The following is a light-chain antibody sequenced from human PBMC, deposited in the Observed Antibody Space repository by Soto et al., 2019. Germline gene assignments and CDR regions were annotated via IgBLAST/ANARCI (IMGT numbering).Light chain of an antibody. V-gene: IGLV2-8*01. J-gene: IGLJ2*01. CDR1: SSDIGGYNY. Sequence: QSALTQPPSASGSPGQSVTISCTGTSSDIGGYNYVSWYQQHPGKAPKLMIYEVTKRPSGVPDRFSGSKSGNTASLTVSGLQAEDEAEYYCSSYADRTLVFGGGTKVTVL. CDR3: SSYADRTLV. CDR2: EVT.